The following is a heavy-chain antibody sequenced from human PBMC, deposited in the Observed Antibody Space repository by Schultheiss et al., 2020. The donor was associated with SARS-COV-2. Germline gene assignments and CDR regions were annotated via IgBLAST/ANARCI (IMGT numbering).Heavy chain of an antibody. CDR3: TTDPRWLSSPYYYYGMDV. D-gene: IGHD5-12*01. J-gene: IGHJ6*02. Sequence: GGSLRLSCAASGFTFSNAWMSWVRQAPGKGLEWVGRIKSKTDGGTTDYAAPVKGRFTISRDDSKNTLYLQMNSLKTEDTAVYYCTTDPRWLSSPYYYYGMDVWGQGTTVTVS. V-gene: IGHV3-15*01. CDR1: GFTFSNAW. CDR2: IKSKTDGGTT.